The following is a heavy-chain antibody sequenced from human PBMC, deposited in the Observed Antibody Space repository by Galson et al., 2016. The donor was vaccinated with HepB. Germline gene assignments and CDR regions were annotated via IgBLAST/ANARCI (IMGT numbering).Heavy chain of an antibody. CDR3: VRHAGLGNWDYVKDVIDI. CDR2: MHYSGRT. V-gene: IGHV4-39*01. CDR1: GVSISSSNCY. J-gene: IGHJ3*02. D-gene: IGHD3-16*01. Sequence: SETLSLTCTVSGVSISSSNCYWGWIRQPPGKGLEWIGSMHYSGRTYYNPSLKSRVTISGDTSKNQFSLKLSSVTAEDTAVFYCVRHAGLGNWDYVKDVIDIWGQGTMVTVSS.